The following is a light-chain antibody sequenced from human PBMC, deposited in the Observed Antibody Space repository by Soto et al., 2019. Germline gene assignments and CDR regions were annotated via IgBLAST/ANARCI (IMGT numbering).Light chain of an antibody. CDR2: EVS. Sequence: QSFMTHSPSSSGSPGQSVTISCTGTSSDVGGYNYVSWYQQHPGKAPKVIIYEVSKRPSGVPDRFSGSKSGSTASLTVSGLQAEDEADYYCSSYAVTNIFVFGTGTKVTVL. V-gene: IGLV2-8*01. CDR3: SSYAVTNIFV. J-gene: IGLJ1*01. CDR1: SSDVGGYNY.